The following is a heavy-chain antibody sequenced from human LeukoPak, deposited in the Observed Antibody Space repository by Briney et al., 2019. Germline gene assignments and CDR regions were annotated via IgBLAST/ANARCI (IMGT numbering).Heavy chain of an antibody. CDR1: GYSFTSYW. D-gene: IGHD6-19*01. Sequence: GESLKISCKCSGYSFTSYWIGWVRQLPGKGLEWMGIIYPGDSDTRYSPSFQGQVTISADKSISTAYLQWGSLKASDTAMYYCARGHYSSGGWFDPWGQGTLVTVSS. CDR3: ARGHYSSGGWFDP. CDR2: IYPGDSDT. J-gene: IGHJ5*02. V-gene: IGHV5-51*01.